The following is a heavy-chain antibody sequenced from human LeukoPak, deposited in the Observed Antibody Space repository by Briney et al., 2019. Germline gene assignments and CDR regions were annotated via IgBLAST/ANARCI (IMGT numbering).Heavy chain of an antibody. J-gene: IGHJ6*03. CDR3: AGGRRDSGSYGSFVYYYYYYMDV. V-gene: IGHV4-39*01. Sequence: SETLSLTCTVSGDSISSSSSYWGWIRQPPGKGLEWIGSIYYSGNTYYNTSLKSRVTISVDTSKNQFSLKLNSVTAADTAVYYCAGGRRDSGSYGSFVYYYYYYMDVWGKGTTVTVSS. D-gene: IGHD3-10*01. CDR2: IYYSGNT. CDR1: GDSISSSSSY.